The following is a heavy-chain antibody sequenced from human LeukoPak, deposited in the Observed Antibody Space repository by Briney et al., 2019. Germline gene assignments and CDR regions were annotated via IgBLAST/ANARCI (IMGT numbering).Heavy chain of an antibody. D-gene: IGHD6-19*01. CDR2: IHYSGST. Sequence: PSETLSLTCTVSGGSISSYYWSWIRQPPGKGLEWIGYIHYSGSTNYNPSLKSRVTISVDTSKNQFSLKLSSVTAADTAVYYCARGGSSGWKDAFDIWGQGTMVIVSS. V-gene: IGHV4-59*01. J-gene: IGHJ3*02. CDR3: ARGGSSGWKDAFDI. CDR1: GGSISSYY.